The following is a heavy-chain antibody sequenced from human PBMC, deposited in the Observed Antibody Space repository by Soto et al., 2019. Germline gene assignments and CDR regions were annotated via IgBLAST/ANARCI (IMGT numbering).Heavy chain of an antibody. D-gene: IGHD3-10*01. CDR1: GLIFSNYG. J-gene: IGHJ4*02. V-gene: IGHV3-30*02. CDR2: IWYDGSKK. CDR3: AKDLNWGMYGSGRHPPYYFDY. Sequence: GGSLRLSCAASGLIFSNYGIHWVRQAPGKGLEWVAVIWYDGSKKYYADSVKGRFTISRDNSKNTVYLQMNSLRAEDTAVYYCAKDLNWGMYGSGRHPPYYFDYWGQGTLVTVSS.